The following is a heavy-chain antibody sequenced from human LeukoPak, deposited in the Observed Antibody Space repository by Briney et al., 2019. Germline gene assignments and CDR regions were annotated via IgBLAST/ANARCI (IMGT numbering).Heavy chain of an antibody. CDR3: ARFGDGYTGPFDY. Sequence: GASVKVSCKASGYTFTSYYMHWVRQAPGQGLEWMGWINPNSGGTNYAQKFQGRVTMTRDTSISTAYMELSSLRSEDTAVYYCARFGDGYTGPFDYWGQGTLVTVSS. CDR1: GYTFTSYY. V-gene: IGHV1-2*02. CDR2: INPNSGGT. D-gene: IGHD5-24*01. J-gene: IGHJ4*02.